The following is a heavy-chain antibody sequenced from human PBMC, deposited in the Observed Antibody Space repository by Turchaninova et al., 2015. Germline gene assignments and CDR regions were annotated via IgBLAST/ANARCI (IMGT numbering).Heavy chain of an antibody. V-gene: IGHV4-34*01. Sequence: QVQFQRWGAGLLKTSETMSLTGAVYGGAFSGYYWSWSRQSPGKGLEWIGEINHSGSTNYNPSLKSRVSISVDTSKNQFSLKLSSVTAADTAVYYCARGVPGYWGQGILVTVSS. CDR1: GGAFSGYY. J-gene: IGHJ4*02. CDR3: ARGVPGY. CDR2: INHSGST.